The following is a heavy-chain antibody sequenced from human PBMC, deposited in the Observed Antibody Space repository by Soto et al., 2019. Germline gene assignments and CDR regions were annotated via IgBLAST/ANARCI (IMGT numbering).Heavy chain of an antibody. CDR2: ISSSSSYI. CDR3: ARDGYNLYGMDV. CDR1: GFTFSSYS. J-gene: IGHJ6*02. V-gene: IGHV3-21*01. Sequence: GGSLRLSXAASGFTFSSYSMNWVRQAPGKGLEWVSSISSSSSYIYYADSVKGRFTISRDNAKNSLYLQMNSLRAEDTAVYYCARDGYNLYGMDVWGQGTTVTVSS. D-gene: IGHD5-12*01.